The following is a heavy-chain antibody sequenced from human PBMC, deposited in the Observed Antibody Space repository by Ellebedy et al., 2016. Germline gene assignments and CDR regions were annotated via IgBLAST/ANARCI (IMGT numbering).Heavy chain of an antibody. J-gene: IGHJ4*02. CDR2: ISSSSSTI. CDR3: ARDRTPGVITMVRGVIPPFDY. V-gene: IGHV3-48*04. Sequence: GGSLRLSXAASGFTFSSYSMNWVRQAPGKGLEWVSYISSSSSTIYYADSVKGRFTISRDNAKNSLYLQMNSLRAEDTAVYYCARDRTPGVITMVRGVIPPFDYWGQGTLVTVSS. CDR1: GFTFSSYS. D-gene: IGHD3-10*01.